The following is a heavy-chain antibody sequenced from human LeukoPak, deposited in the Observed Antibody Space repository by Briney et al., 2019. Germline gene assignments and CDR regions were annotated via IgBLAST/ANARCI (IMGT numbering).Heavy chain of an antibody. CDR1: GFTFSDYY. D-gene: IGHD1-26*01. J-gene: IGHJ4*02. CDR3: ARDLDEWELLYYFDY. CDR2: ISSSGSTI. V-gene: IGHV3-11*01. Sequence: PEGSLRLSCAASGFTFSDYYMSWIRQAPGKGLEWVSYISSSGSTIYYADSVKGRFTISRDNAKNSLYLQMNSLRAEDTAVYYCARDLDEWELLYYFDYWGQGTLVTVSS.